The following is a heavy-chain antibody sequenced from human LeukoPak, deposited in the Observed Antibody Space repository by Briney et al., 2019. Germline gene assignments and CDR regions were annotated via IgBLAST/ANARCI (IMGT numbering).Heavy chain of an antibody. D-gene: IGHD3-22*01. CDR1: GYTFTGYY. J-gene: IGHJ4*02. CDR2: INPDSGVT. Sequence: GASVKVSCKASGYTFTGYYIHWVRQAPGQGLEWMGWINPDSGVTNYAQKFQGRVTTTRDTSISTAYMELSRLRSDDTAVYHCARTPIYYYDNSGYYNWGQGTLVTVSS. V-gene: IGHV1-2*02. CDR3: ARTPIYYYDNSGYYN.